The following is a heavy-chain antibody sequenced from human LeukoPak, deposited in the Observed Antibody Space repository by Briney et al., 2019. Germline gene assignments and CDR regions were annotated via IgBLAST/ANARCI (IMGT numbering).Heavy chain of an antibody. Sequence: PGGSLRLSCAASGFTFDDYAMHWVRQAPGKGLEWVSAISGSGGSTYYADSVKGRFTISRDNSKNTLYLQMNSLRAEDTAVYYCAKEGAYYYGSGDDAFDIWGQGTMVTVSS. CDR2: ISGSGGST. D-gene: IGHD3-10*01. V-gene: IGHV3-23*01. CDR1: GFTFDDYA. J-gene: IGHJ3*02. CDR3: AKEGAYYYGSGDDAFDI.